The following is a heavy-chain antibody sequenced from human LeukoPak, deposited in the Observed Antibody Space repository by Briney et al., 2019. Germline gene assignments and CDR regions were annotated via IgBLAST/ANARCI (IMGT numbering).Heavy chain of an antibody. CDR3: ARHQKVNDAFDI. CDR1: GYSFTSYW. CDR2: IYSCDSDN. V-gene: IGHV5-51*01. J-gene: IGHJ3*02. Sequence: GESLKISCKGSGYSFTSYWIGWVRQIPGKGVEWMGNIYSCDSDNRYSPSFQGQVNISADKSISTAFLQWSRPKASDTAMYYCARHQKVNDAFDIWGQATMVTVSS.